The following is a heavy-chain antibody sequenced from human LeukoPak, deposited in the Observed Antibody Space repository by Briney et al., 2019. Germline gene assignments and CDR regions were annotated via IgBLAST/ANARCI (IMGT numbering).Heavy chain of an antibody. CDR3: ARFRVISRLGELSPNNWFDP. Sequence: GASVKVSCKASGYTFTSYGISWVRQAPGQGLEWMGWISAYNGNTNYAQKLQGRVTMTTDTSTSTAYMELRSLRSDDTAVYYRARFRVISRLGELSPNNWFDPWGQGTLVTVSS. V-gene: IGHV1-18*01. CDR1: GYTFTSYG. D-gene: IGHD3-16*02. J-gene: IGHJ5*02. CDR2: ISAYNGNT.